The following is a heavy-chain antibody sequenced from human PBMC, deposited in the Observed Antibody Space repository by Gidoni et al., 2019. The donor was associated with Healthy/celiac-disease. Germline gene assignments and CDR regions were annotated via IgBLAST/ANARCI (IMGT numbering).Heavy chain of an antibody. J-gene: IGHJ4*02. CDR1: GGTFSSYA. Sequence: QVQLVQSGAEVKKPGSSVKVSCKASGGTFSSYAISWVRQAPGQGLEWMGGIIPIFGTANYAQKFQGRVTITADESTSTAYMELSSLRSEDTAVYYCATPCGYCSGGSWSGGFGYWGQGTLVTVSS. V-gene: IGHV1-69*01. D-gene: IGHD2-15*01. CDR2: IIPIFGTA. CDR3: ATPCGYCSGGSWSGGFGY.